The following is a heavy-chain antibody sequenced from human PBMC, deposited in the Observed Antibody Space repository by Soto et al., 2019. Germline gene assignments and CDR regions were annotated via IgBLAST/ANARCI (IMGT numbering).Heavy chain of an antibody. D-gene: IGHD3-10*01. CDR3: AREYVVRGVHYYYYYGMDV. Sequence: GGSLRLSCAASGFTFSSYDMHWVRQATGKGLEWVSAIGTAGDTYYPGSVKGRFTISRENAKNSLYLQMNSLRAEDTAVYYCAREYVVRGVHYYYYYGMDVWGQGTTVTVSS. CDR2: IGTAGDT. CDR1: GFTFSSYD. V-gene: IGHV3-13*01. J-gene: IGHJ6*02.